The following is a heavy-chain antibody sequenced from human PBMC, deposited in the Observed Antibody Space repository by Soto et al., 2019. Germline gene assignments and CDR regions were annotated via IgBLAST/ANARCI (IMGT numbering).Heavy chain of an antibody. V-gene: IGHV3-23*01. CDR1: GFTFSTYA. J-gene: IGHJ4*02. CDR2: ISGGGNT. Sequence: LRLSCAASGFTFSTYAMSWVRQAPGKGLEWVSSISGGGNTYYADSVKGHLTISRDNSKNTLYLQMNSLRAEDTAVYYCAKGGLNVYDYWGQGTLVTVSS. CDR3: AKGGLNVYDY. D-gene: IGHD1-20*01.